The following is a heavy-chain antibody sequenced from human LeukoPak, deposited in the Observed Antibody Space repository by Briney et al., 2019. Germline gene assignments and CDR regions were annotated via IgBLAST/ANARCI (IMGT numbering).Heavy chain of an antibody. D-gene: IGHD5-24*01. CDR3: AKGGERWLQLDWYLDP. V-gene: IGHV3-30*18. J-gene: IGHJ2*01. CDR1: GFTFSSYG. Sequence: TGGSLRLSCAASGFTFSSYGMHWVRQAPGKGLEWVAVISYDGSNKYYADSVKGRFTISRDNSKNTLYLQMNSLRAEDTAVYYCAKGGERWLQLDWYLDPWGRGTLVTVSS. CDR2: ISYDGSNK.